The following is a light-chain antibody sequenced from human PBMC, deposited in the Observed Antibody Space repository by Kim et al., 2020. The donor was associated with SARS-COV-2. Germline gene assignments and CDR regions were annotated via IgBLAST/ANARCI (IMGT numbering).Light chain of an antibody. J-gene: IGLJ2*01. V-gene: IGLV2-23*02. CDR1: SSDVGRYNL. Sequence: SITISCTGTSSDVGRYNLVSWYQQHQGKAPKLIIYEVSKRPSGVSNRFSGSKSGNTASLTISGLQAEDEADYYCCSYAGSSTPVVFGGGTQLTVL. CDR3: CSYAGSSTPVV. CDR2: EVS.